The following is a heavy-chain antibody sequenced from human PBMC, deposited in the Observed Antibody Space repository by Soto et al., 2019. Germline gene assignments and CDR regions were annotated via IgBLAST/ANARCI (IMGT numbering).Heavy chain of an antibody. CDR1: GGTFSSYA. V-gene: IGHV1-69*12. D-gene: IGHD2-2*01. J-gene: IGHJ6*02. Sequence: QVQLVQSGAEVKKPGSSVKVSCKTSGGTFSSYAISWVRQAPGQGLEWMGGIIPIFDTANYAQKFQGRVPSTAEESXXTXYXXMSSLRSEDTAVYYCARHDCISTSCYYYYYYSMDVWGQGTTVTVSS. CDR3: ARHDCISTSCYYYYYYSMDV. CDR2: IIPIFDTA.